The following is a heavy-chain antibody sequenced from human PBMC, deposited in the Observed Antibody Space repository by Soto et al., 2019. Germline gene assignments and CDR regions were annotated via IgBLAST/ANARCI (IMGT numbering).Heavy chain of an antibody. CDR1: GFTFNTYP. Sequence: LRLSCATSGFTFNTYPMTWVRQAPGKGLEWVSSISSTAGRTSSYADSVKGRFAISRDFSDNTVYLQMNNLRVDDTAVYFCAKGVLSFHYGMEVWGQGTTVTVSS. V-gene: IGHV3-23*01. D-gene: IGHD3-10*01. J-gene: IGHJ6*02. CDR2: ISSTAGRTS. CDR3: AKGVLSFHYGMEV.